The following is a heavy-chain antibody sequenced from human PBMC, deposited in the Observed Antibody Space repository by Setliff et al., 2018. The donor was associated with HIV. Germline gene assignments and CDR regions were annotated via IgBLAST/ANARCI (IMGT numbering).Heavy chain of an antibody. D-gene: IGHD3-22*01. CDR1: GLSFSNAW. J-gene: IGHJ4*02. Sequence: AGGSLRLSCAGTGLSFSNAWLTWVRQAPGKGLEWVAFIRYGGSNKYYADSVKGRLTISRDNSKNTLYLQMNSLRAEDTAVYYCAKDRYYDSSGSPFDYWGQGTLVTVSS. CDR2: IRYGGSNK. CDR3: AKDRYYDSSGSPFDY. V-gene: IGHV3-30*02.